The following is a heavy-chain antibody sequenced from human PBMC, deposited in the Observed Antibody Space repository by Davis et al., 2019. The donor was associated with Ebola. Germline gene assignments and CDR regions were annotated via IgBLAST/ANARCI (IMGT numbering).Heavy chain of an antibody. CDR1: RFTFNNYA. Sequence: PGGSLRLSCAASRFTFNNYAMSWVRQAPGKGLEWVSVISSRATTIYYADSVRGRFTISRDNSKNTLYLQMNSLRAEDTAVYYCAKESTSCGGDCYSLSDYWGQGTLVTVSS. J-gene: IGHJ4*02. CDR3: AKESTSCGGDCYSLSDY. V-gene: IGHV3-23*01. CDR2: ISSRATTI. D-gene: IGHD2-21*02.